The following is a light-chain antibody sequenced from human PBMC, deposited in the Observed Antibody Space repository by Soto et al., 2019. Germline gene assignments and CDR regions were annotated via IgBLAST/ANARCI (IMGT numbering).Light chain of an antibody. J-gene: IGKJ1*01. CDR3: QQYGSSSGT. CDR2: GAS. Sequence: EIELTQSPGTMSLSALERVNISCSPSQSVSSSYLAWYQQKPGQAPRLLIYGASSMDTGIPDRFSGSGSGTDFTLTISRLEPEDFAVYYCQQYGSSSGTFGQGTKVDIK. CDR1: QSVSSSY. V-gene: IGKV3-20*01.